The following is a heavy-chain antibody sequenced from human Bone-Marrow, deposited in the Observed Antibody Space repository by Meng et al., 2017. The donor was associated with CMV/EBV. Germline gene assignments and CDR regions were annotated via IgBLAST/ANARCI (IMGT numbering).Heavy chain of an antibody. CDR3: ARVKPGIAAAGKLIRFDP. CDR2: INRHSGVT. CDR1: TFTGYY. V-gene: IGHV1-2*07. D-gene: IGHD6-13*01. J-gene: IGHJ5*02. Sequence: TFTGYYMHCVPHAPGQGLEWMGWINRHSGVTNYAHKFQGRFTMTRDTSISKAYMELSRLRSDDTAVYYCARVKPGIAAAGKLIRFDPWGQGALVTVSS.